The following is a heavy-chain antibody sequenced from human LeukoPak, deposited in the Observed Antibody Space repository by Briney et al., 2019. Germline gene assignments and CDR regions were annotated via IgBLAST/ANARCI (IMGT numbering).Heavy chain of an antibody. J-gene: IGHJ4*02. CDR1: GFIFSSYW. V-gene: IGHV3-74*01. Sequence: GGSLRLSCAASGFIFSSYWMHWVRQAPGKGLVWVSRINSDGSSTSYADSVKGRFTISRDNAKDTLYLQMNSLRAEDTGIYYCAKYRDGAWTKPNDFWGQGTLVTVFS. CDR2: INSDGSST. D-gene: IGHD3-16*02. CDR3: AKYRDGAWTKPNDF.